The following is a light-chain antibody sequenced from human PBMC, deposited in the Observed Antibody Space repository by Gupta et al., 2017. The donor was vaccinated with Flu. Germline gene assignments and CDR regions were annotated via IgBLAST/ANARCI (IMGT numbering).Light chain of an antibody. CDR2: GAS. CDR1: QSIRSY. J-gene: IGKJ4*01. Sequence: VLSQSPATLSLSPGERATLSCRASQSIRSYLAWYQQKPGQPPRLLINGASSRATGIPDRFSGSGSGTDFTLTITRLEPEDSAVYYCQQYFTSPLTFGGGTRWRSN. V-gene: IGKV3-20*01. CDR3: QQYFTSPLT.